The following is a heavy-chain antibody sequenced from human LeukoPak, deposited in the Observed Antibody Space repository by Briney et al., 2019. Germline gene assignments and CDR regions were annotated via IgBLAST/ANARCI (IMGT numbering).Heavy chain of an antibody. CDR3: ARYSGYGVLDY. CDR1: GGSISSSSHY. V-gene: IGHV4-39*07. D-gene: IGHD5-12*01. J-gene: IGHJ4*02. Sequence: SETLSLTCTVSGGSISSSSHYWGWIRQPPGKGLEWIGSMYYRGSTYYNPSLKSRVTISVDTSKNQFSLKLSSVTAADTAVYYCARYSGYGVLDYWGQGTLVTVSS. CDR2: MYYRGST.